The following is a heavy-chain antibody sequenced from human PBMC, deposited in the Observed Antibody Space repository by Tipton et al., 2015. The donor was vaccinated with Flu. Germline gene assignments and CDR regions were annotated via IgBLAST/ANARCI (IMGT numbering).Heavy chain of an antibody. CDR2: GYYTGIT. J-gene: IGHJ5*02. Sequence: TLSLTCTVSGGSMTDAYWSWIRQPSGGGLEWLGYGYYTGITFSNPSLKSRVSIFLDISKNLFSLKMTSLSAADTATYYCARVHGDSGTLRFDPWGQGVLGTVSS. CDR3: ARVHGDSGTLRFDP. V-gene: IGHV4-30-4*01. CDR1: GGSMTDAY. D-gene: IGHD3-10*01.